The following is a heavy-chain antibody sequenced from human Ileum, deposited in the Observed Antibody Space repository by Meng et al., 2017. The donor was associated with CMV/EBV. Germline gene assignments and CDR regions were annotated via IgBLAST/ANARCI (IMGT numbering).Heavy chain of an antibody. V-gene: IGHV7-4-1*02. J-gene: IGHJ4*02. CDR3: ARFRGSYFFDY. CDR2: INTNTGNP. Sequence: SCTASGYTFTNYAMNWVRQAPGQGLEWMGWINTNTGNPTYAQDFTGRFVFSLDTSVTTAYLQISSLEAEDTAVYYCARFRGSYFFDYWGQGTLVTVSS. CDR1: GYTFTNYA. D-gene: IGHD1-26*01.